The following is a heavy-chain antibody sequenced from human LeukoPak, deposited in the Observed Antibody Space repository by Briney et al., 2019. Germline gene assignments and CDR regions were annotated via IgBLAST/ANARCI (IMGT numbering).Heavy chain of an antibody. V-gene: IGHV3-7*01. Sequence: GGSLRLSCAASGFTFSSYWMSWVRQAPGKGLEWVANIKQDGSEKYYVDSVKGRFTISRDNAKNSLYLQMNSLRAEDTAVYYCARVGSSWYFNYYYMDVWGKGTTVTVSS. J-gene: IGHJ6*03. CDR3: ARVGSSWYFNYYYMDV. CDR1: GFTFSSYW. D-gene: IGHD6-13*01. CDR2: IKQDGSEK.